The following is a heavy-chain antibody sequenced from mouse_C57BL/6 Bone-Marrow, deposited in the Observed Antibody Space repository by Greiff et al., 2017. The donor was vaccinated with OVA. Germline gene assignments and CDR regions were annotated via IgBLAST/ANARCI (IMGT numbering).Heavy chain of an antibody. V-gene: IGHV1-52*01. CDR1: GYTFTSYW. Sequence: QVQLQQPGAELVRPGSSVKLSCKASGYTFTSYWMHWVKQRPIQGLEWMGNIDPSDSETHYNQKFKDKATLTVDKSSSTAYMQLSSLPSYDSAVYYCARKWGLGYYGSPYFDYWGQGTTLTVSS. CDR2: IDPSDSET. J-gene: IGHJ2*01. CDR3: ARKWGLGYYGSPYFDY. D-gene: IGHD1-1*01.